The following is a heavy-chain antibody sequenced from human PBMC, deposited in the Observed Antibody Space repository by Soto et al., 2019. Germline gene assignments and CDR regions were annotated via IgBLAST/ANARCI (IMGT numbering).Heavy chain of an antibody. CDR1: GGSISSSSYY. CDR2: IYYSGST. CDR3: ARQIGYGSGSYYNWFDP. V-gene: IGHV4-39*01. J-gene: IGHJ5*02. D-gene: IGHD3-10*01. Sequence: SETLSLTCTVSGGSISSSSYYWGWIRQPPGKGLEWIGSIYYSGSTYYNPSLKSRVTISVDTSKNQFSLKLSSVTAADTAVYYCARQIGYGSGSYYNWFDPWGQGTLVTVSS.